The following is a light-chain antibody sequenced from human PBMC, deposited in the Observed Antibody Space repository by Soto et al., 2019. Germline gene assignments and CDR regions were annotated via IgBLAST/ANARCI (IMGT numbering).Light chain of an antibody. V-gene: IGLV2-11*01. CDR2: DVR. J-gene: IGLJ2*01. CDR3: CSYAGSYTAL. Sequence: QSVLTQPRSVSGSPGQSVTISCTGTSSDVGGYDYVSWYQQHPGKAPKLMIYDVRERPSGVPDRFSGSKSGNTASLTISGLQAEDEADYFCCSYAGSYTALFGGGTQLTVL. CDR1: SSDVGGYDY.